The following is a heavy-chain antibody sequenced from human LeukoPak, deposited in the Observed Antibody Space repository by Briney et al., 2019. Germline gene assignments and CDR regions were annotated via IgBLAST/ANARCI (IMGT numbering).Heavy chain of an antibody. Sequence: GGSLRLSCAASGFTFSSYTMHWVRQAPGKGLEWVAVISYDGSNKYYADSVKGRFTISRDNSKNTLYLQMNSLRAEDTAVYYCARDSDHIDYWGQGTLVTVSS. V-gene: IGHV3-30-3*01. J-gene: IGHJ4*02. CDR1: GFTFSSYT. D-gene: IGHD3-10*01. CDR2: ISYDGSNK. CDR3: ARDSDHIDY.